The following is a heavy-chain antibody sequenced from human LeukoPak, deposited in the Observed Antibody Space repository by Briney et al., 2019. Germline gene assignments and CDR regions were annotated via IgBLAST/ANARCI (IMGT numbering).Heavy chain of an antibody. Sequence: GGSLRLSCTASGFTFGDYAMSWFRQAPGKGLEWVGFIRSKAYGGTTEYAASVKGRFTISRDDSKSIAYLQMNSLKTEDTAVYYCTRDERSGSPSAYNDYWGQGTLVTVSS. CDR3: TRDERSGSPSAYNDY. CDR2: IRSKAYGGTT. J-gene: IGHJ4*02. D-gene: IGHD6-6*01. V-gene: IGHV3-49*03. CDR1: GFTFGDYA.